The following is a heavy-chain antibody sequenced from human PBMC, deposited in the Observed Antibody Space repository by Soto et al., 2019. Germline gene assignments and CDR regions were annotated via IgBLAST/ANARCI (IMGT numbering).Heavy chain of an antibody. J-gene: IGHJ4*02. CDR2: ISSSSSYT. D-gene: IGHD3-10*01. CDR3: ARVAGGITIVRGVFDY. V-gene: IGHV3-11*06. Sequence: QVQLVESGGGLVKPGGSLRLSCAASGFTFSDYYMSWIRQAPGKGLEWVSYISSSSSYTNYADSVKGRFTISRDNAKNSLYLQMNSLRAEDTAVYYCARVAGGITIVRGVFDYWGQGTLVTVSS. CDR1: GFTFSDYY.